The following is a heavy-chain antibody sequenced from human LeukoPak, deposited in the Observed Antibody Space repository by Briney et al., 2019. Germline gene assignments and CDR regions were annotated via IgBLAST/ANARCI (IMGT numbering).Heavy chain of an antibody. V-gene: IGHV3-33*01. CDR3: ARVVHDSSGYYDLDY. CDR2: IWYDGSNK. CDR1: GFTFSSYG. Sequence: GGSLRLSCAASGFTFSSYGMHWVRQAPGKGLEWVAVIWYDGSNKYYADSVKGRFTISRDNSKNTLYLQMNSLRAEDTAVYYCARVVHDSSGYYDLDYWGQGTLVTVSS. J-gene: IGHJ4*02. D-gene: IGHD3-22*01.